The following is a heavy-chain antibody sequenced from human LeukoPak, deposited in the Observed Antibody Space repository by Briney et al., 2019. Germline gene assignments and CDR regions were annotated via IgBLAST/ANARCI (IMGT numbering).Heavy chain of an antibody. D-gene: IGHD5-24*01. J-gene: IGHJ3*02. V-gene: IGHV4-39*07. CDR3: ARTRRRDGYNYDAFDI. Sequence: SETLSLTCTVSGGSISSSSYYWGWIRQPPGKGLEWIGSIFYTGSTFYNPSLKSRVTLSLDTSKNQFSLKLSSVTAADTAVYYCARTRRRDGYNYDAFDIWGQGTMVTVSP. CDR2: IFYTGST. CDR1: GGSISSSSYY.